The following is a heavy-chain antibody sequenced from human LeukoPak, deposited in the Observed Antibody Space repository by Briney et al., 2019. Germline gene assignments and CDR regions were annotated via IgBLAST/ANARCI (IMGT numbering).Heavy chain of an antibody. CDR2: IYSDGST. CDR1: GFTVSDNY. Sequence: GGSLRLSCAASGFTVSDNYMSWVRQAPGKGLEWVSVIYSDGSTYYADSVKGRFTISRDNSKNTLYLQMNSLRAEDTAVYYCVRDPGYDYGYDYWGQGTLVTVSS. CDR3: VRDPGYDYGYDY. V-gene: IGHV3-66*01. D-gene: IGHD5-18*01. J-gene: IGHJ4*02.